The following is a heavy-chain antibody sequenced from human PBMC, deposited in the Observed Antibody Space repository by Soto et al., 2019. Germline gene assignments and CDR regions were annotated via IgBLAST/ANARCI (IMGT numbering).Heavy chain of an antibody. CDR1: GYTFTSYG. D-gene: IGHD5-18*01. CDR3: ARVTSVDTAMVEYNRYGLEA. J-gene: IGHJ6*02. CDR2: ITAYNGNT. V-gene: IGHV1-18*01. Sequence: ASVKVSCKASGYTFTSYGISWVRQAPGQGLEWMGWITAYNGNTNYAQKLQGRVTMTTDTSTSTAYMELRSLRSDDTAVYYCARVTSVDTAMVEYNRYGLEARGQGSTVTVS.